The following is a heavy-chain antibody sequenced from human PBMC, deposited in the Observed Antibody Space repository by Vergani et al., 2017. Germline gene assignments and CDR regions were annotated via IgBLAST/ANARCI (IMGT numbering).Heavy chain of an antibody. Sequence: VEVVESGGGLVQPGGSLRLSCAASGFSFSSHAIHWVRQAPGKGLEWVAVISNDGSKKYYADSVKGRFTISRDNSKNTQDLQMNSLRTQDTAVYYCAKAGSVTSGSLQYNFYMDVWGKGTTVTVS. CDR2: ISNDGSKK. J-gene: IGHJ6*03. V-gene: IGHV3-30*18. CDR1: GFSFSSHA. CDR3: AKAGSVTSGSLQYNFYMDV. D-gene: IGHD3-10*01.